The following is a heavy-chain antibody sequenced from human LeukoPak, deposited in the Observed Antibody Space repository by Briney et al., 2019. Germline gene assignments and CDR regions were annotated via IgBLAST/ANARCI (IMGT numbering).Heavy chain of an antibody. CDR1: GFTFDDYA. CDR3: AKASIAAAGKYYFDY. CDR2: ISGSGGST. J-gene: IGHJ4*02. V-gene: IGHV3-23*01. D-gene: IGHD6-13*01. Sequence: QTGGSLRLSCVASGFTFDDYAMHWVRHAPGKGLEWVSAISGSGGSTYYADSVKGRFTISRDNSKNTLYLQMNSLRAEDTAVYYCAKASIAAAGKYYFDYWGQGTLVTVSS.